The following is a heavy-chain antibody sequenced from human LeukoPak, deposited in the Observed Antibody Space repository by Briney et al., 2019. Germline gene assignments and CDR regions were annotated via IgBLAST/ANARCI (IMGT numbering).Heavy chain of an antibody. Sequence: PSETLSLTCTVSGGSISSYYWSWIRQPPGKGLEWIGYIYYSGSTNYNPSLKSRVTISADTSKNQFSLKLSSVTAADTAVYYCARAMLYYYGSGSYWGTFDYWGQGTLVTVSS. CDR2: IYYSGST. CDR3: ARAMLYYYGSGSYWGTFDY. D-gene: IGHD3-10*01. CDR1: GGSISSYY. V-gene: IGHV4-59*01. J-gene: IGHJ4*02.